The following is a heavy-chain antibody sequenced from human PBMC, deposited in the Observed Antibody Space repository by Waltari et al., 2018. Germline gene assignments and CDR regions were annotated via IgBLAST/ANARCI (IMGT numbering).Heavy chain of an antibody. V-gene: IGHV4-34*01. D-gene: IGHD1-26*01. J-gene: IGHJ3*02. CDR1: GGSFSGYY. CDR2: INHSGSN. Sequence: QVQLQQWGAGLLKPSETLSLTCAVYGGSFSGYYWSWIRQPPGKGLEWIGEINHSGSNNYNPSLKSRVTISVDTSKNQFSLKLSSVTAADTAVYYCARGSGRIVAAFDIWGQGTMVTVSS. CDR3: ARGSGRIVAAFDI.